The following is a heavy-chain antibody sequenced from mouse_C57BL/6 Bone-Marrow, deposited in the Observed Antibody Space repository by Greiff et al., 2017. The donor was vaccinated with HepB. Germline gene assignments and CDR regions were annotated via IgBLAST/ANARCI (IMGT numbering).Heavy chain of an antibody. CDR2: IYPRSGNT. J-gene: IGHJ2*01. CDR1: GYTFTSYG. D-gene: IGHD1-1*01. Sequence: VQLQQSGAELARPGASVKLSCKASGYTFTSYGISWVKQRTGQGLEWIGEIYPRSGNTYYNEKFKGKATLTADKSSSTAYMELRSLTSEDSAVYFCAIRGFTTVVANFDYWGQGTTLTVSS. V-gene: IGHV1-81*01. CDR3: AIRGFTTVVANFDY.